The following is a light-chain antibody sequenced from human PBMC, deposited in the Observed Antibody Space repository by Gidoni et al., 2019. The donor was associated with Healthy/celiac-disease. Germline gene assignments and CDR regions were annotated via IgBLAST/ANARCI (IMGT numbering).Light chain of an antibody. J-gene: IGKJ5*01. V-gene: IGKV1-39*01. Sequence: DIQMTQSPSSLSASVGDRVTITCRASQSISSDVNWYQQKPGKAPKLLIYAASSLQSGVPSRFSGSGSGTDFTLTISSLQPEDFATYYCQQSYSTPRITFGQGTRLEIK. CDR2: AAS. CDR1: QSISSD. CDR3: QQSYSTPRIT.